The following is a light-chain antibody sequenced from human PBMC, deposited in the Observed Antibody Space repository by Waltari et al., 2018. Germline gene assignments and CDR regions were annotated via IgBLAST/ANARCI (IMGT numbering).Light chain of an antibody. Sequence: QTVVTQEPSLSVSPGGTVPLTCVLTSGSLSTTSYATWYQQTPGQPPRTLVYKGSSRSSGVPDRFSGSSLGNKAALTITGAQADDESNYYCSVYMGSGIWVFGGGTKLTVL. V-gene: IGLV8-61*01. CDR1: SGSLSTTSY. CDR2: KGS. J-gene: IGLJ3*02. CDR3: SVYMGSGIWV.